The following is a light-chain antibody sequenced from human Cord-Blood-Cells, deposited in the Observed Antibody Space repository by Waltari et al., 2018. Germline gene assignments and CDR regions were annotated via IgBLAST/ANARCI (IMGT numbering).Light chain of an antibody. CDR2: KDN. J-gene: IGLJ2*01. CDR3: QSYDSSNRGV. CDR1: SGSIASNY. V-gene: IGLV6-57*02. Sequence: NFMLTQPHSVSESPGKTVTISCTGSSGSIASNYVQWSQQRPGSAPTTVIYKDNQRPSAVPDRFPRSIDSSSKSASLTISGLKTEDEADYYCQSYDSSNRGVFGGGTKLTVL.